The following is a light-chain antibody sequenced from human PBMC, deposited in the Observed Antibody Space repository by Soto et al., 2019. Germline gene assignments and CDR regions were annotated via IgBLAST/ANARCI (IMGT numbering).Light chain of an antibody. CDR1: QSVSSN. CDR2: DAS. V-gene: IGKV3-20*01. Sequence: EIVLTQSPGTLSLSPGEVATLSCRASQSVSSNLAWYQQKPGQAPRLLIHDASSRATGISDRFTGSGSGTDFTLTITTLEPEDFAVYYCQQYGSSPRTFGLGTKVDIK. CDR3: QQYGSSPRT. J-gene: IGKJ1*01.